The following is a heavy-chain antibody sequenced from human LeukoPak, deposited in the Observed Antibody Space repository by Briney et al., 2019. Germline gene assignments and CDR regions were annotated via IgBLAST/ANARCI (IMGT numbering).Heavy chain of an antibody. CDR3: ASPAETGYFYYYMDV. V-gene: IGHV3-48*04. CDR2: ISGSGSTI. J-gene: IGHJ6*03. CDR1: GFTFSTYS. Sequence: GGSLRLSCAASGFTFSTYSMTWVRQAPGKGLEWVSYISGSGSTIYYADSVKGRFTISRDNAKNSLYLQMNSLRAEDTAVYYCASPAETGYFYYYMDVWGKGTTVTVSS. D-gene: IGHD2-15*01.